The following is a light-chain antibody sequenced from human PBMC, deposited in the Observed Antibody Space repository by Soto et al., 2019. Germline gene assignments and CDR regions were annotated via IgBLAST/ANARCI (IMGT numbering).Light chain of an antibody. CDR2: AAS. Sequence: DIQMTQSPSSLSASVGDRVTITCRASQGISNYLAWYQQKPGKVPRLLIYAASTLHSGVPSRFSGSGSGTDFTLTITTLQPEDVATYYCQKYDGVTLNCGGWTKVDIK. CDR3: QKYDGVTLN. V-gene: IGKV1-27*01. CDR1: QGISNY. J-gene: IGKJ4*01.